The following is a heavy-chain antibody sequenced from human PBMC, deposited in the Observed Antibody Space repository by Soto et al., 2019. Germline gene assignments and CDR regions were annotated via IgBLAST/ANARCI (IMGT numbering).Heavy chain of an antibody. CDR1: GYTFTSYA. D-gene: IGHD3-10*01. CDR3: ARDMGFALSDY. CDR2: INAGNGNT. J-gene: IGHJ4*02. V-gene: IGHV1-3*01. Sequence: QVQLVQSGAEVKKPGASVKVSCKASGYTFTSYAMHWVRQAPGQRLEWMGWINAGNGNTKYSQKFQGRVTITRDTSASTAYMDLSSLRSEDTAVYYCARDMGFALSDYWGQGTLVTVSS.